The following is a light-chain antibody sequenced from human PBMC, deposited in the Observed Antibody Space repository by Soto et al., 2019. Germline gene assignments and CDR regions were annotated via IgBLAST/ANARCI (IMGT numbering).Light chain of an antibody. CDR2: VAS. V-gene: IGKV1-12*01. CDR1: QGVSSR. J-gene: IGKJ4*02. CDR3: QQTNSFPLT. Sequence: DIQMTQSPSSVSASVGDTVAITCRASQGVSSRSAWYQQKPGTAPKVLISVASSLQSGVPSRFSGSGSGTDFTLTISSLQPEDFATYYCQQTNSFPLTFGGGTKVEIK.